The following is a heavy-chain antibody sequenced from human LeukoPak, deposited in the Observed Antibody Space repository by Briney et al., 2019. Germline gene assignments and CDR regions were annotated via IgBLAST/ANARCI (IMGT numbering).Heavy chain of an antibody. Sequence: TGGSLRLSCAASGFTFSSYWMSWVRQAPGKGLEWVANIKQDGSEKYYVDSVKGRFTISRDNAKNSLYLQMNSLRAEDTAVYYCARGSPTVTSDAFDIWGQGTMVTVSS. J-gene: IGHJ3*02. CDR2: IKQDGSEK. V-gene: IGHV3-7*01. D-gene: IGHD4-17*01. CDR3: ARGSPTVTSDAFDI. CDR1: GFTFSSYW.